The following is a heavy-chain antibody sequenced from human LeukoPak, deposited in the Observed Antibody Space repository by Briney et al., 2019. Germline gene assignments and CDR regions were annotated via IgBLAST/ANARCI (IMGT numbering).Heavy chain of an antibody. J-gene: IGHJ4*02. V-gene: IGHV1-46*01. CDR3: ARDAVIVSGVSTSCYDY. CDR2: INPRGGST. Sequence: AASVKVFCKVSGYTFTSYYMHWVRQAPGQGLEWMGIINPRGGSTSYAQKFQGRVTMTRDMSTSTVYMELSSLRSEDTAVYYCARDAVIVSGVSTSCYDYWGQGTLVTVSS. D-gene: IGHD2-2*01. CDR1: GYTFTSYY.